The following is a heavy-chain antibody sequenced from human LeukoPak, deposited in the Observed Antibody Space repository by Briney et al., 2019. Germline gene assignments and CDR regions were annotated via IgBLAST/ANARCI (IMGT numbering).Heavy chain of an antibody. V-gene: IGHV4-61*02. CDR2: IYTSGST. J-gene: IGHJ4*02. CDR1: GGSISSGSYY. D-gene: IGHD5-12*01. Sequence: PSQTLSLTCTVSGGSISSGSYYWSWIRQPAGKGLEWIGRIYTSGSTNYNPSLKSRVTISVDTSKNQFSLKLSSVTAADTAVYYCAREGEWLRLNYFDYWGQGTLVTVSS. CDR3: AREGEWLRLNYFDY.